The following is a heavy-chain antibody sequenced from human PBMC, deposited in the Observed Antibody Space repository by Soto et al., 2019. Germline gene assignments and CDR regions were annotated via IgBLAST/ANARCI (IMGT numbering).Heavy chain of an antibody. CDR3: AKVSGYVTGDFDY. V-gene: IGHV3-23*01. Sequence: GGSLRLCCAASGLTFSSYAMSWVRQAPGKGLEWVSAISGSGGSTYYADSVKGRFTISRDNSKNTLYLQMNSLRAEDTAVYYCAKVSGYVTGDFDYWGQGTLVTVSS. CDR1: GLTFSSYA. J-gene: IGHJ4*02. CDR2: ISGSGGST. D-gene: IGHD5-12*01.